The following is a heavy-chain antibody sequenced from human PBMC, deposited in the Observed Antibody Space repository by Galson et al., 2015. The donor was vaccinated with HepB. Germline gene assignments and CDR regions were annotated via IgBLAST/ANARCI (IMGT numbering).Heavy chain of an antibody. CDR2: ISSSSSYI. J-gene: IGHJ4*02. V-gene: IGHV3-21*01. D-gene: IGHD2-21*02. Sequence: SLRLSCAASGFTFSSYSMNWVRQASGKGLEWVSSISSSSSYIYSADSVKGRFTISRDNAKNSLYLQMNSLRAEDTAVYYCARRPDCEDYWGQGTLVTVSS. CDR3: ARRPDCEDY. CDR1: GFTFSSYS.